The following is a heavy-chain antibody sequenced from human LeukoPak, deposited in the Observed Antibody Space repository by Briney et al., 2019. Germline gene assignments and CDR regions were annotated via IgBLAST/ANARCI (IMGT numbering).Heavy chain of an antibody. D-gene: IGHD5-24*01. J-gene: IGHJ4*02. Sequence: GGSLRLSCAASGVTVSGNYMSWVRQAPGKGLEWVSVIYIGGSTYYADSVKGRFTISRDNSKNTLYLQMNSLRAEDTAVYYCARAEKATIFDYWGQGTLVTVSS. CDR2: IYIGGST. CDR1: GVTVSGNY. CDR3: ARAEKATIFDY. V-gene: IGHV3-53*01.